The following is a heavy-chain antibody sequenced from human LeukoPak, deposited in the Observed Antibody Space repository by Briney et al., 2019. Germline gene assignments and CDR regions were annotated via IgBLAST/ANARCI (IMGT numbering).Heavy chain of an antibody. V-gene: IGHV1-18*01. CDR3: ARGEVSASLYYFDF. Sequence: ASVKVSCKTSGYTFTTYGVSWVRQAPGQGLEWMGWVSGYTGNTNYAERFQGRVTMTTATSTTTVYMELTSLRSDDTAAYYCARGEVSASLYYFDFWGQGTLVTVS. CDR1: GYTFTTYG. D-gene: IGHD2-2*01. CDR2: VSGYTGNT. J-gene: IGHJ4*02.